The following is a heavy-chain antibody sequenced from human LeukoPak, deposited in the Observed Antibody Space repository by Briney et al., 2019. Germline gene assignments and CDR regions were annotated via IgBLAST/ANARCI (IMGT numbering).Heavy chain of an antibody. V-gene: IGHV3-30*02. J-gene: IGHJ4*02. CDR3: AKIWSENDY. D-gene: IGHD3-16*01. CDR1: GFTFSSYG. CDR2: IRYEGSNK. Sequence: GGSLRLSCAASGFTFSSYGMHWVRQAPGKGLEWVAFIRYEGSNKYYADSVKGRFTISRDNSKNTLYLQMNSLRAEDTAVYYCAKIWSENDYWGQGTLVTVSS.